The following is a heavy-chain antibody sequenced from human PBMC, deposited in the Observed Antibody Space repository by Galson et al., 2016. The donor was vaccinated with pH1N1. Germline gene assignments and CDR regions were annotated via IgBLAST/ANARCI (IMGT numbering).Heavy chain of an antibody. CDR3: ARGGDCSGGSCYDVFDY. V-gene: IGHV1-8*01. CDR2: MSPNNDNT. CDR1: GYTFTDYG. D-gene: IGHD2-15*01. J-gene: IGHJ4*02. Sequence: SVKVSCKASGYTFTDYGINWVRQGTGQGLEWMGWMSPNNDNTGYAQKFQGRVTMTRNTSISTAYMELSSLRSEDTAVYYCARGGDCSGGSCYDVFDYWGQGTLVTVS.